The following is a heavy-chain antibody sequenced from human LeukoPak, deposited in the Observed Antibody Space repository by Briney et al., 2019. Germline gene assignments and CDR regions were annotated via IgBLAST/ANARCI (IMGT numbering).Heavy chain of an antibody. V-gene: IGHV3-23*01. CDR2: ISGSGGST. D-gene: IGHD6-13*01. J-gene: IGHJ4*02. CDR3: TTRSTNWYRVY. Sequence: GGSLRLSCAASGFTFSSYAMSWVRQAPGKGLEWVSAISGSGGSTYYADSVKGRFTISRDNSKNTLYLQMNTLKTEDTAVYYCTTRSTNWYRVYWGQGTLVTVSS. CDR1: GFTFSSYA.